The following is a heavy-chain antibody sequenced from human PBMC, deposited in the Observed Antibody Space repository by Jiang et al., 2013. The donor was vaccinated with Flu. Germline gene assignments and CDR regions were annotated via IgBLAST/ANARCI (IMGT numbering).Heavy chain of an antibody. J-gene: IGHJ5*02. CDR2: MHTSGST. Sequence: GLVKPSQTLSLTCNVSGGSITSGSYYWSWIRQPAGKGLEWIGRMHTSGSTNYSPSLQSRVTISIDTSKSQLSLSLRSVTAADTAVYYCARGTQFPTMTRGMTFDPWGQGTLVTVSS. D-gene: IGHD3-10*01. CDR3: ARGTQFPTMTRGMTFDP. CDR1: GGSITSGSYY. V-gene: IGHV4-61*02.